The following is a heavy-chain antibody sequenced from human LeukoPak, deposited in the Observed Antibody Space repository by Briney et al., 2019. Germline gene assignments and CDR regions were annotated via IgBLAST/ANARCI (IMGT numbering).Heavy chain of an antibody. CDR2: ISSSGGTM. D-gene: IGHD2-15*01. CDR3: AKAPVTTCSGAYCYPFDY. V-gene: IGHV3-11*01. Sequence: GGSLRLSCAASGFTFSDYYMNWIRQAPGKGLEWVSDISSSGGTMYYADSVKGRFTISRDNAKNSLFLQMNSLSAEDTAVYYCAKAPVTTCSGAYCYPFDYWGQGTLVTVSS. J-gene: IGHJ4*02. CDR1: GFTFSDYY.